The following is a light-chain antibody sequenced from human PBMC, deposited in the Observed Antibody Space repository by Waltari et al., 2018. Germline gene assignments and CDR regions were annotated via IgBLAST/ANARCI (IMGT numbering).Light chain of an antibody. Sequence: DIQITQSPSTLSASVGDQVTITCRASQSIRSWLAWYQQKPGKAPKVLIYGASTLESGVSSRFSGSGSGTEFTLTINGLQPDDFATYYCQHYNNYSFGQGTRVEIK. CDR2: GAS. CDR3: QHYNNYS. J-gene: IGKJ1*01. V-gene: IGKV1-5*01. CDR1: QSIRSW.